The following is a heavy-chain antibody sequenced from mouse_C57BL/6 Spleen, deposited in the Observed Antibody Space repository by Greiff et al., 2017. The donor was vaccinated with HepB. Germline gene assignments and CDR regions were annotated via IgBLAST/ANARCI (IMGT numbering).Heavy chain of an antibody. Sequence: EVKLMESGEGLVKPGGSLKLSCAASGFTFSSYAMSWVRQTPEKRLEWVAYISSGGDYIYYADTVKGRFTISRDNARNTLYLQMSSLKSEDTAMYYCTRDYYGSSYDAMDYWGQATSVTVSS. V-gene: IGHV5-9-1*02. D-gene: IGHD1-1*01. CDR3: TRDYYGSSYDAMDY. CDR1: GFTFSSYA. CDR2: ISSGGDYI. J-gene: IGHJ4*01.